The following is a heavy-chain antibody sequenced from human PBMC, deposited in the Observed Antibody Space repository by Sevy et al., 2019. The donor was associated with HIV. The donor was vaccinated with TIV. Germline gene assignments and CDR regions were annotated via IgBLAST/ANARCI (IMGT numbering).Heavy chain of an antibody. Sequence: ASVKVSYKASGGTFSSYGISWVRQAPGQGLEWMGGIIPILGTVNYAQKFQGRVTITADESTKTAYMELSSLRSEDTAVYYCARGGGKGWYYFDYWGQETLVTVSS. CDR1: GGTFSSYG. CDR3: ARGGGKGWYYFDY. V-gene: IGHV1-69*13. D-gene: IGHD6-19*01. CDR2: IIPILGTV. J-gene: IGHJ4*02.